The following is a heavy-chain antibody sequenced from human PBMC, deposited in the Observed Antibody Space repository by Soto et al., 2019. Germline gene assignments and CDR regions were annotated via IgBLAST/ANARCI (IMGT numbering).Heavy chain of an antibody. V-gene: IGHV4-61*01. J-gene: IGHJ6*02. CDR1: GGAVRSGNHF. Sequence: SETLSLTCSVSGGAVRSGNHFWNWIRQPPGRGLEWLGYMYYTGVTNYNPSLKSRVSMSVDTSKDQFSLNLTSLTAADTAVYYCARGGEPLGYYGLDVWGQGTTVTVSS. CDR2: MYYTGVT. CDR3: ARGGEPLGYYGLDV.